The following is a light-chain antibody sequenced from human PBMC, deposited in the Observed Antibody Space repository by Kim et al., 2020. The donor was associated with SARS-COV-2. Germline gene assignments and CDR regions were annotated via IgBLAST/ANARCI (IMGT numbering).Light chain of an antibody. Sequence: EIVMTQSPATLSVSPGERATLSCRASQTVSSNLAWYQQKPSQAPRLLIYGASTRATGIPARFTGSGSGTEFTLTISSLQSEDFAVYYCPQYNNWPPITFGQGTRLEIK. CDR3: PQYNNWPPIT. J-gene: IGKJ5*01. V-gene: IGKV3-15*01. CDR1: QTVSSN. CDR2: GAS.